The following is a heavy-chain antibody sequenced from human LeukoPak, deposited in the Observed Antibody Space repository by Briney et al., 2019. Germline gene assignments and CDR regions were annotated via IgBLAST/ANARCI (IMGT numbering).Heavy chain of an antibody. CDR2: INSDGSSI. V-gene: IGHV3-74*03. J-gene: IGHJ4*02. CDR1: GFTFSSYW. Sequence: GGSLRLSCAASGFTFSSYWMHLVRQAPGKRLVWVSRINSDGSSITYADSVKGRFTISRDNAKNTLYLQMNSLRVEDTAVYYCAREGRVSGYDFDCWGQGTLVTVSS. D-gene: IGHD5-12*01. CDR3: AREGRVSGYDFDC.